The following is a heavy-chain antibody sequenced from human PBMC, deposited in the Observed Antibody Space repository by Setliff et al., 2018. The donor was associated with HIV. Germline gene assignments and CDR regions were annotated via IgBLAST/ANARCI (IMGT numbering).Heavy chain of an antibody. J-gene: IGHJ4*02. Sequence: PGGSLRLSCAASGFTFSTSCMHWVRRAPGKGLEWISSISYRSSYIYYSDSVKGRFTISRDDAENSLYLQMNSLRAEDTAVYYCARAGHFDWLLPFDYWGQGTLVTVSS. V-gene: IGHV3-21*01. CDR1: GFTFSTSC. D-gene: IGHD3-9*01. CDR3: ARAGHFDWLLPFDY. CDR2: ISYRSSYI.